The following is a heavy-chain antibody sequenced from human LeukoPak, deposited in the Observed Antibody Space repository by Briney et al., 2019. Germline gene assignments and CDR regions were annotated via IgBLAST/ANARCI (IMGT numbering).Heavy chain of an antibody. J-gene: IGHJ4*02. D-gene: IGHD3-22*01. CDR1: GFTFSSYA. CDR3: AKVSGYYGTFSSFDY. Sequence: GGSLRLSCAASGFTFSSYAMSWVRQAPGKGLEWVSAISGSGGSTYYADSVKGRFTISRDNSKNTLYLQMNSLRAEDTAVYYCAKVSGYYGTFSSFDYWGQGTLVTVSS. V-gene: IGHV3-23*01. CDR2: ISGSGGST.